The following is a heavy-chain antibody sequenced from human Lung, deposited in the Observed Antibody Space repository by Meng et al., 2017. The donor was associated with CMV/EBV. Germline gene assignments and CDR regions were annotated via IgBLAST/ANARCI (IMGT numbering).Heavy chain of an antibody. CDR1: GFTCRNAW. D-gene: IGHD3-22*01. CDR2: IISEADGGTT. Sequence: GFTCRNAWMGWVRQAPGKGLEWVGRIISEADGGTTHHAAPVKGRFTISRDDSKNTLYLQMNSLKTEDTAMYYCATDLYYDDSGLRDYWGRGTLVTVSS. CDR3: ATDLYYDDSGLRDY. J-gene: IGHJ4*02. V-gene: IGHV3-15*01.